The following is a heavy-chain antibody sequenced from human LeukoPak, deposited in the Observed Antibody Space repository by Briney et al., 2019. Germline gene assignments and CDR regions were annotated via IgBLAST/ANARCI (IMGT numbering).Heavy chain of an antibody. CDR3: AKRGVVIRVILVGFHKEAYYFDS. CDR2: ISDSGGRT. D-gene: IGHD3-22*01. Sequence: GGSLRLSCAVSGITFSNYGMNWVRQAPGKGLEWVAGISDSGGRTNYADSVKGLFTISRDNPKNTLYLQMNSLRAEDTAVYFCAKRGVVIRVILVGFHKEAYYFDSWGQGALVTVSP. V-gene: IGHV3-23*01. J-gene: IGHJ4*02. CDR1: GITFSNYG.